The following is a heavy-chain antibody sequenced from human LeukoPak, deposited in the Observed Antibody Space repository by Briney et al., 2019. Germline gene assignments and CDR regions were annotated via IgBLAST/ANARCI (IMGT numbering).Heavy chain of an antibody. CDR1: GFTFSSYG. Sequence: GGSLRLSCAASGFTFSSYGMHWVRQAPGKGLEWVSAISGSGGSTYYADSVKGRFTISRDNSKNTLYLQMNSLRAEDTAVYYCAKMVGYYYDSSGRDPWGQGTLVTVSS. J-gene: IGHJ5*02. D-gene: IGHD3-22*01. CDR2: ISGSGGST. CDR3: AKMVGYYYDSSGRDP. V-gene: IGHV3-23*01.